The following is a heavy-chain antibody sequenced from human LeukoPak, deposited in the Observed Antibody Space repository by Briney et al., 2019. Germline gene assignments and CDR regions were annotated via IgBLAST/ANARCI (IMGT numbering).Heavy chain of an antibody. CDR3: ARGAEAETSPLDF. Sequence: GASVKVSCKASGYIFTNYAMNWVRQAPGQGLEWLGWINPKSGAADYAQQFRGRVTMTGDTSINTDYMEMKRVTSDDTAVYYCARGAEAETSPLDFWGQGTLVIVS. D-gene: IGHD6-13*01. CDR1: GYIFTNYA. V-gene: IGHV1-2*02. CDR2: INPKSGAA. J-gene: IGHJ4*02.